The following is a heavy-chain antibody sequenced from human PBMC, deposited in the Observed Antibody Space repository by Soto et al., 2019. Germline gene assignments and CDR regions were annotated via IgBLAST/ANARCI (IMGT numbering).Heavy chain of an antibody. CDR1: GCPFSDYC. D-gene: IGHD2-2*02. Sequence: GGSLSRSWAASGCPFSDYCMRWVSQAPGKGLEWGANIKQDGSEKYYVDSVKGRFTISRDNAKNSLYLQMNSLRAEDTAVYYCARDLYTVYCSSTSCYTGPWFDPWGQGTLVTVSS. J-gene: IGHJ5*02. V-gene: IGHV3-7*03. CDR2: IKQDGSEK. CDR3: ARDLYTVYCSSTSCYTGPWFDP.